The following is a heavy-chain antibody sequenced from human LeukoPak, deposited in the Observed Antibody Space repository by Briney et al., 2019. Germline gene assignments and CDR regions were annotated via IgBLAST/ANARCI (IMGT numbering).Heavy chain of an antibody. V-gene: IGHV4-59*01. J-gene: IGHJ4*02. CDR2: IYYSGST. CDR1: GGSISSDY. Sequence: SETLSLTCTVSGGSISSDYWSWIRQPPGKGLEWIGYIYYSGSTNYNPSLKSRVTISVDTSKNQFSLKLSSVTAAGTAVYYCARGGYYDYFDYWGQGTLVTVSS. D-gene: IGHD3-10*01. CDR3: ARGGYYDYFDY.